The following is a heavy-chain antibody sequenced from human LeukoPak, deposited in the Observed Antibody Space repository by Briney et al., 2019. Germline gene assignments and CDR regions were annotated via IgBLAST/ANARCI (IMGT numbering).Heavy chain of an antibody. CDR1: GYTFTSYG. CDR2: ISAYNGNT. V-gene: IGHV1-18*01. Sequence: ASVKVSCKASGYTFTSYGISWVRQAPGQGLEWMGWISAYNGNTNYAQKLQGRVTMTTDTSTSTAYMELRSLRSDDTAVYYCARCGKMYYYDSSGYPPHWWFDPWGQGTLVTVSS. CDR3: ARCGKMYYYDSSGYPPHWWFDP. D-gene: IGHD3-22*01. J-gene: IGHJ5*02.